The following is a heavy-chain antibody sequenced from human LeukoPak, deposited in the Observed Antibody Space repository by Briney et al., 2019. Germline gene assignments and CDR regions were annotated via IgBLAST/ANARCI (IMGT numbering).Heavy chain of an antibody. D-gene: IGHD6-6*01. CDR1: GGSISSSSYY. Sequence: SETLSLTCTVSGGSISSSSYYWGWIRQPPGKGLEWIGSIYYSGSTYYNPSLKSRVTISVDTSKNQFSLKLSSVTAAVTAVYYCARLSIAARRIDYWGQGTLVTVSS. V-gene: IGHV4-39*01. CDR2: IYYSGST. CDR3: ARLSIAARRIDY. J-gene: IGHJ4*02.